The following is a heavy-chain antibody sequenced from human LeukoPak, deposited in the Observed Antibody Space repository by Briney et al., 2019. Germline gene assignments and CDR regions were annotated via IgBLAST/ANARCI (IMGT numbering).Heavy chain of an antibody. Sequence: PGGPLRLSCAASGFTFDDYGMSWVRQAPGKGLEWVSGINWNGGSTGYADSVRGRFTISRDNAKNSLYLQMNSLRAEDTALYYCARGEDSPFDYWGQGTLVTVSS. CDR3: ARGEDSPFDY. V-gene: IGHV3-20*04. CDR1: GFTFDDYG. D-gene: IGHD1-26*01. J-gene: IGHJ4*02. CDR2: INWNGGST.